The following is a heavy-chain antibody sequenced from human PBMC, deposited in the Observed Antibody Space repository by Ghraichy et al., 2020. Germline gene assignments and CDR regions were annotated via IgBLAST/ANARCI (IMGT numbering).Heavy chain of an antibody. CDR2: IYYSGST. J-gene: IGHJ6*02. CDR1: GGSISSGGYY. Sequence: SETLSLTCTVSGGSISSGGYYWSWIRQHPGKGLEWIGYIYYSGSTYYNPSLKSRVTISVDTSKNQFSLKLSSVTAADTAVYYCARGDYGDYVGLYYYGMDVWGQGTTVTVSS. V-gene: IGHV4-31*03. D-gene: IGHD4-17*01. CDR3: ARGDYGDYVGLYYYGMDV.